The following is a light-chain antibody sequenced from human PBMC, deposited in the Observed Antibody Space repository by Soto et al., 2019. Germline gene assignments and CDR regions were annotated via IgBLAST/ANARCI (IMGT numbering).Light chain of an antibody. Sequence: QSVLTQPASVSGSPGQSITISCTGTSSDVGSYNLVSWYQQHPGKDPKLMIYEGRKRPSGVSNRSSGSKFGNTASLTISGIQAQDEADYYCCSYAGSSTNVLGGGTKLTVL. CDR1: SSDVGSYNL. V-gene: IGLV2-23*01. CDR3: CSYAGSSTNV. CDR2: EGR. J-gene: IGLJ2*01.